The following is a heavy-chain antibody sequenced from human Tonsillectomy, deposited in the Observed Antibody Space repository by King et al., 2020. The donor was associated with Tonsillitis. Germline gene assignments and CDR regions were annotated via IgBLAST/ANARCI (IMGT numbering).Heavy chain of an antibody. V-gene: IGHV3-20*04. Sequence: DVQLVESGGGVVRPGGSLRVSCAASGFRVGDYGMNWVRQAPGKGLEWVSGINWDRSSPAYAGSVKGRFTIYRDNAKNSMYLQMNSLRVEDTAFYYCARDIVDFFTVRGPITFFHSCGQGILVAVSS. CDR2: INWDRSSP. J-gene: IGHJ4*02. CDR1: GFRVGDYG. CDR3: ARDIVDFFTVRGPITFFHS. D-gene: IGHD3-10*01.